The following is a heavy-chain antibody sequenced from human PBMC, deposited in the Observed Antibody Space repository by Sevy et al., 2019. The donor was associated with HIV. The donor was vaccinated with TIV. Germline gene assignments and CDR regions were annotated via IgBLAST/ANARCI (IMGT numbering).Heavy chain of an antibody. CDR1: GFNFNTHA. CDR3: AKALNPALESMLEVSFRSPKGVDV. V-gene: IGHV3-23*01. D-gene: IGHD3-22*01. J-gene: IGHJ3*01. Sequence: GGSLRLSCAASGFNFNTHAMNWVRQAPGKGLEWVSVISATGTTTSYGDSVKGRFTISRDNSKNTLYLQMNSLRADDTAVYYCAKALNPALESMLEVSFRSPKGVDVWGQGTTVTVSS. CDR2: ISATGTTT.